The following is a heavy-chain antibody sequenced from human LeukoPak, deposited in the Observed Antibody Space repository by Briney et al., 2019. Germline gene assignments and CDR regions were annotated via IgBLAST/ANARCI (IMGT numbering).Heavy chain of an antibody. CDR2: VYYSGST. CDR1: GGSISNYY. CDR3: AGGGVWLAFDS. J-gene: IGHJ4*02. V-gene: IGHV4-59*01. Sequence: SETLSLTCTVSGGSISNYYWTWIRQPPGKGLEWIAYVYYSGSTNYNPSLKSRVSISVDTSKNQFSLKLSSVTAADTAVYYCAGGGVWLAFDSWGQGTLLTVSS. D-gene: IGHD5-18*01.